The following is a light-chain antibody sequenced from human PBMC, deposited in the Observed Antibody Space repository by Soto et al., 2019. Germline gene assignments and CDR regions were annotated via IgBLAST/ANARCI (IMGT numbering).Light chain of an antibody. V-gene: IGKV3-15*01. CDR1: QSVSSS. Sequence: EIVMTQSPATLAVSPGERATLSCRASQSVSSSLAWYQQKPGQAPRLLIYGASNRATGVPARFSGSGSGTEFTLTISGLQSEDFAIYYCQQYANWPPWTFGQGTRVEI. CDR3: QQYANWPPWT. CDR2: GAS. J-gene: IGKJ1*01.